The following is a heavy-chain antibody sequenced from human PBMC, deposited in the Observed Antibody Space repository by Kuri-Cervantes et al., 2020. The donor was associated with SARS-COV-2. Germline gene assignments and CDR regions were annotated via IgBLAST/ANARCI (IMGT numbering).Heavy chain of an antibody. Sequence: GESLKISCAASGFTFSRYAMHWVRQAPGKGLEWVAVISYDGSNKDYTASGKGRFTISRDNSQNTLYLQMKSLRTEDTALYYCARDRVGVHDSWGHGTRVTVAS. CDR3: ARDRVGVHDS. J-gene: IGHJ5*01. CDR2: ISYDGSNK. CDR1: GFTFSRYA. D-gene: IGHD2-21*01. V-gene: IGHV3-30-3*01.